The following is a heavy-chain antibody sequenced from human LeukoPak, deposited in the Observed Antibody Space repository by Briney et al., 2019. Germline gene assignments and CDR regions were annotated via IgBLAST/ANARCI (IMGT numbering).Heavy chain of an antibody. D-gene: IGHD3-22*01. CDR2: VWYDESNK. Sequence: GRSLRLSCAASGFTSRSYDMHWVRQAPGKGLEWVAVVWYDESNKYYVDSVKGRFTISRDNSKNTLYLQMNSLRVEDTALYYCAREDSSGAFDIWGQGTMVTVSS. V-gene: IGHV3-33*01. J-gene: IGHJ3*02. CDR1: GFTSRSYD. CDR3: AREDSSGAFDI.